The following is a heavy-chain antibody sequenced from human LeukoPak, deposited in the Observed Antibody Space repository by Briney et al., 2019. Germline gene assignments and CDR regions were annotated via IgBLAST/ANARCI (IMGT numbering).Heavy chain of an antibody. CDR3: ARVVRGVIIRGNWFDP. V-gene: IGHV4-59*01. D-gene: IGHD3-10*01. J-gene: IGHJ5*02. Sequence: PSETLSLTCTVSGGSISSYYWSWIRQPPGKGLEWIGYIYYSGSTNYNPSLKSRVTISVDTSKNQFSLKLSSVTAADTAVYYCARVVRGVIIRGNWFDPWGQGTLVTVSS. CDR1: GGSISSYY. CDR2: IYYSGST.